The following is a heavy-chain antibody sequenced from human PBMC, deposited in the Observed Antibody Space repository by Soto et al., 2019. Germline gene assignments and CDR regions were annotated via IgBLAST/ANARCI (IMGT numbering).Heavy chain of an antibody. CDR2: ISGSGGST. CDR3: AKAMGYGDSPFDY. J-gene: IGHJ4*02. D-gene: IGHD4-17*01. V-gene: IGHV3-23*01. CDR1: GFTFSSYA. Sequence: EVQLLESGGGLVQPGGSLRLSCAASGFTFSSYAMSWVRQAPGKGLEWVSAISGSGGSTYYADSVKGRFTISRDNSKNTLYLQMNSLRAEGTAVYYCAKAMGYGDSPFDYWGQGTLVTVSS.